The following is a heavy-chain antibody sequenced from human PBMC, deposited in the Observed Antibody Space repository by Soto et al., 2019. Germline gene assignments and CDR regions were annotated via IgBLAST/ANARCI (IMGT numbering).Heavy chain of an antibody. D-gene: IGHD3-3*01. CDR3: ARTRYDFWSGNWFDP. CDR2: INHSGST. Sequence: SETLSLTCAVYGGSFSGYYWSWIRQPPGKGLEWIGEINHSGSTNYNPSLRSRVTISVDTSKNQFSLKLSSVTAADTAVYYCARTRYDFWSGNWFDPWGQGTLVTVSS. CDR1: GGSFSGYY. J-gene: IGHJ5*02. V-gene: IGHV4-34*01.